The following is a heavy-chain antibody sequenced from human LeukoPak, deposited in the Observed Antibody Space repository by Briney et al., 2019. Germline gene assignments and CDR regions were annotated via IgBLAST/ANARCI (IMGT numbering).Heavy chain of an antibody. D-gene: IGHD2-8*01. CDR3: ARVGCTNGVCYTGGRDY. CDR2: IYSGGST. V-gene: IGHV3-53*01. CDR1: GFTVSSNY. J-gene: IGHJ4*02. Sequence: QPGGSLRLSCAASGFTVSSNYMSWVRQAPGKGLEWVSVIYSGGSTYYADSVKGRFTISRDNSKNTLYLQMNSLRAEDTAVYYCARVGCTNGVCYTGGRDYWGQGTLVTVSS.